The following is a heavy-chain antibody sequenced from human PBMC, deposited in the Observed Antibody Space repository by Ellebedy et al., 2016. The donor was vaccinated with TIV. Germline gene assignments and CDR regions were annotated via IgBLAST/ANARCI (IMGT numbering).Heavy chain of an antibody. CDR3: AKGSFPFGDKSERIYSFQY. CDR1: GFIVSTNH. J-gene: IGHJ4*02. V-gene: IGHV3-53*04. CDR2: GYT. Sequence: PGGSLRLSCTASGFIVSTNHMSWVRQAPGEGLEWVGGYTNYADSVKGRFTISTHNSRNTLYLQMTNLRTEDTAVYYCAKGSFPFGDKSERIYSFQYWGQGTLVTVSS. D-gene: IGHD3-10*01.